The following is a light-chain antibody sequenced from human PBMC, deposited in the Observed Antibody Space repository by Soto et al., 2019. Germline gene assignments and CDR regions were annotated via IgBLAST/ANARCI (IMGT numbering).Light chain of an antibody. J-gene: IGKJ1*01. Sequence: DIQMTQSPSTLSASVGDRVTITCRASESISGWLAWYQQKPGKAPKLVMFKASTLESGVPSRFSCSGSGTEFTLSISSLQPDDFAIYYCQQYNSYPRTFGQGTKVEIK. CDR1: ESISGW. CDR2: KAS. CDR3: QQYNSYPRT. V-gene: IGKV1-5*03.